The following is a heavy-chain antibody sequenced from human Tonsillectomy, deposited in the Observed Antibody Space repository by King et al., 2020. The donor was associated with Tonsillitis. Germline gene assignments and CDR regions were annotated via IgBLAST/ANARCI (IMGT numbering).Heavy chain of an antibody. CDR3: ARLNYNDYLDI. V-gene: IGHV3-7*03. J-gene: IGHJ4*02. Sequence: VQLVESGGGLARPGGSLRLSCEASGFTIRMFWMSWVRQPPGKGLEWVANIDLDGNDKYFLASVEGRFTVSRDNARNPLFLEMNSLRAEDTAIYFCARLNYNDYLDIWGQGTLVTVSS. D-gene: IGHD1-7*01. CDR2: IDLDGNDK. CDR1: GFTIRMFW.